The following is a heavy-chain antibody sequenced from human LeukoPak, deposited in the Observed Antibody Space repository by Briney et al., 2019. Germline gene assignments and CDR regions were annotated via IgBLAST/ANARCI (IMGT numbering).Heavy chain of an antibody. V-gene: IGHV3-49*04. CDR2: IRSKAYGGTT. CDR3: TARRGGSRLDY. Sequence: GGSLRLSRTASGFTFGDYAMSWVRQAPGKGLEWVGFIRSKAYGGTTEYAASVKGRFTISRDDSKSIAYLQMNSLKIEDTAVYYCTARRGGSRLDYWGQGTLVTVSS. D-gene: IGHD1-26*01. J-gene: IGHJ4*02. CDR1: GFTFGDYA.